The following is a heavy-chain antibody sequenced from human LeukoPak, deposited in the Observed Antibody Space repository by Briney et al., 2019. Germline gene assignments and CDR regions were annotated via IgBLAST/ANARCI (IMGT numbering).Heavy chain of an antibody. CDR2: ISGSGGST. D-gene: IGHD3-10*01. V-gene: IGHV3-23*01. CDR3: AKDHPYYYGSGSYYNEPDDY. Sequence: PGGSLRLSCAASGFTFSSYAMSWVRQAPGKGLEWVSAISGSGGSTYYADSVKGRFTISRDNSKNTLYLQMNSLRAEDTAVYYCAKDHPYYYGSGSYYNEPDDYWGQGTLVTVSS. J-gene: IGHJ4*02. CDR1: GFTFSSYA.